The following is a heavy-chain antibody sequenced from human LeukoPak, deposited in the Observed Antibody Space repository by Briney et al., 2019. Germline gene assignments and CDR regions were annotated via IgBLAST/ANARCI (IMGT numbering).Heavy chain of an antibody. D-gene: IGHD3-10*01. CDR3: ASEYTMARSGMDV. J-gene: IGHJ6*02. CDR1: GGTFSSYA. Sequence: SVKVSFKASGGTFSSYAISWVRQAPGQALEWMGRIIPILGIANYAQKFQGRVTITTDKSTSTAYMELSSLRSEDTSVYYCASEYTMARSGMDVWGQGTTVTVSS. V-gene: IGHV1-69*04. CDR2: IIPILGIA.